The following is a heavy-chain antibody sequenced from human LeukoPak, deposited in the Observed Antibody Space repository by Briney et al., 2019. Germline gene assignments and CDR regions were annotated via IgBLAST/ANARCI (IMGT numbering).Heavy chain of an antibody. Sequence: ASETLSLTCTVSGGSISSSSYYWGWIRQPPGKGLEWIGSIYYSGSTYYNPSLKSRVTISVDTSKNQFSLKLSSVTAADTAVYYCARLSGTIFGEDDGGGYWGQGTLVTVSS. CDR3: ARLSGTIFGEDDGGGY. D-gene: IGHD3-3*01. CDR1: GGSISSSSYY. V-gene: IGHV4-39*01. CDR2: IYYSGST. J-gene: IGHJ4*02.